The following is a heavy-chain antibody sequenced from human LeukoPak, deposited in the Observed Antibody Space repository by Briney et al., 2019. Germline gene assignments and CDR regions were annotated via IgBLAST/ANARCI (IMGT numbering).Heavy chain of an antibody. V-gene: IGHV4-39*01. Sequence: SETLSLTCTVSGGSITSSSYYWGWIRQPPGKGLEWIGSIYYSGSTYYNPSLKSRVTISVDTSKNQFSLKLSSVTAADTAVYYCAKHEALPWFGELLSRIFDYWGQGTLVTVSS. D-gene: IGHD3-10*01. CDR2: IYYSGST. CDR1: GGSITSSSYY. J-gene: IGHJ4*02. CDR3: AKHEALPWFGELLSRIFDY.